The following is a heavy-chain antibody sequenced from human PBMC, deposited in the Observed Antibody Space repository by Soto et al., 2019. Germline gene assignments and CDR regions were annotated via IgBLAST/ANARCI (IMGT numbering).Heavy chain of an antibody. J-gene: IGHJ6*02. V-gene: IGHV5-51*01. Sequence: PGESLKISCKGSGYSFTSYWIGWVRQMPGKGLEWMGIIYPGDSDTRYSPSFQGQVTISADKSISTAYLQWSTLKASDTATYYCATSSYYYYYGMDVWGQGTTVTVSS. CDR1: GYSFTSYW. CDR3: ATSSYYYYYGMDV. CDR2: IYPGDSDT.